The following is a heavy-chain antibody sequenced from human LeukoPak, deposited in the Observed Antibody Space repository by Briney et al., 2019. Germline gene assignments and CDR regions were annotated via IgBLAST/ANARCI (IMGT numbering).Heavy chain of an antibody. V-gene: IGHV3-33*06. CDR2: IWYDGSNK. J-gene: IGHJ4*02. CDR1: GFTFSSYG. Sequence: GGSLRLSCAASGFTFSSYGMHWVRQAPGKGLEWVAVIWYDGSNKYYADSVKGRFTISRDNSKNTLYLQMNSLRAEDTAVYYCAKGKDGDFNFDYWAREPWSPSPQ. D-gene: IGHD4-17*01. CDR3: AKGKDGDFNFDY.